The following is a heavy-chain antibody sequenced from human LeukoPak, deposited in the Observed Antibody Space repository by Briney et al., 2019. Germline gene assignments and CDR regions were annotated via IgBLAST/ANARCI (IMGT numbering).Heavy chain of an antibody. CDR1: GFTVSSNY. CDR2: IYSGGST. D-gene: IGHD3-10*01. CDR3: ARATLYYGSGSYNY. Sequence: PGGSLRLSCAASGFTVSSNYMSWVRQAPGKGLEWVSVIYSGGSTYYADSVKGRFTISRDNSKNTLYLQMNSLRAEDTAVYYCARATLYYGSGSYNYWGQGTLVTVSS. J-gene: IGHJ4*02. V-gene: IGHV3-53*01.